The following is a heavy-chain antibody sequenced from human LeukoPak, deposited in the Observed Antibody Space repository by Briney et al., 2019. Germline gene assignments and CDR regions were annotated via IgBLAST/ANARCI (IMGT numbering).Heavy chain of an antibody. V-gene: IGHV3-33*01. CDR3: ARGNYEGSGFPDY. D-gene: IGHD3-22*01. CDR1: GFSFRNVG. Sequence: PGGSLRLSCAASGFSFRNVGMHWVRQAPGKGLEWMAVIWYDGRRKEYGDAVKGRFTISRDNSKSTLYLQLDSLRAEDTAVYYCARGNYEGSGFPDYWGQGTLVIVSS. J-gene: IGHJ4*02. CDR2: IWYDGRRK.